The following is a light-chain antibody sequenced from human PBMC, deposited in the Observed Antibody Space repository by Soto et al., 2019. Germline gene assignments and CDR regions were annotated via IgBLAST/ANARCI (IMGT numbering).Light chain of an antibody. V-gene: IGKV3D-20*01. CDR1: QSVVGGY. J-gene: IGKJ1*01. CDR3: QQYGSSPS. Sequence: IVFTPSTAPLPFSPGDRVTLSPRASQSVVGGYFAWYQQKPGLAPRLIIYDTSIRASGIPDRISGSGSGTHFTLTISRLEPEDFAVYYCQQYGSSPSFGQGTKVDIK. CDR2: DTS.